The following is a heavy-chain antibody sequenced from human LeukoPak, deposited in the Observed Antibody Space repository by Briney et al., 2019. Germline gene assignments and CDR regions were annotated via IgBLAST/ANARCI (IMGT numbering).Heavy chain of an antibody. Sequence: GGSLSLSCEASGCSISNNWYSWVRLGPGTGMGYVGGVGSCGGGRNYANSLMDRRTISRDNSKNTVYLEMGSLRAEDTAVYYCAREGHSSGHCGAFDLLGQGTMVIVSP. CDR2: VGSCGGGR. D-gene: IGHD3-22*01. CDR3: AREGHSSGHCGAFDL. CDR1: GCSISNNW. J-gene: IGHJ3*01. V-gene: IGHV3-64*01.